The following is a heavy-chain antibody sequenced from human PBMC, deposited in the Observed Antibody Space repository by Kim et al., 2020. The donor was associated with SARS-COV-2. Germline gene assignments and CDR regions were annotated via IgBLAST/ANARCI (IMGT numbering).Heavy chain of an antibody. J-gene: IGHJ4*02. Sequence: GDTLYADYVKDRITGSRDNSRKTLYLQMNSLPAEDTALYYCAKGGSWCDYWGQGTLVTVSS. CDR3: AKGGSWCDY. V-gene: IGHV3-23*01. CDR2: GDT. D-gene: IGHD6-13*01.